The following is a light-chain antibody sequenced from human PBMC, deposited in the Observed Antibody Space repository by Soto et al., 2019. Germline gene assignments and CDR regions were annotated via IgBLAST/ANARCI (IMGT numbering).Light chain of an antibody. Sequence: SALTQPASVSGSPGQSITISCTGTSSDVGGYNYVSWYQHHPGKAPKLIIYDVTNRPSGVSNPFSGSKSGNTASLTISGLQPEDEADYYCSSYTTSNTRQIAFGTGPKVTAL. CDR3: SSYTTSNTRQIA. V-gene: IGLV2-14*03. CDR2: DVT. J-gene: IGLJ1*01. CDR1: SSDVGGYNY.